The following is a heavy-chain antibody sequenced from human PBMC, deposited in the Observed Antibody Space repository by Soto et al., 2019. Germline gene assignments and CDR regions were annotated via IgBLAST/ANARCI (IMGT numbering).Heavy chain of an antibody. CDR1: GFTFSSYA. V-gene: IGHV3-23*01. CDR2: IGPTGGPT. D-gene: IGHD2-21*02. Sequence: GGSLRLSCAASGFTFSSYALSWVRQAPGKGLEWVSAIGPTGGPTYYADSVKGRFTISRDNSKKTLYLQMNSLGVDDTAVYYCSWRGVTSTSWGRGTLSPSPQ. CDR3: SWRGVTSTS. J-gene: IGHJ5*02.